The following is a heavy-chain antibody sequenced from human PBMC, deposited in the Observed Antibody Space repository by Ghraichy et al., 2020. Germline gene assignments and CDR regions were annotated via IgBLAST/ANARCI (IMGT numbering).Heavy chain of an antibody. CDR2: ISSSSSTI. V-gene: IGHV3-48*01. CDR3: ARDHSGYDKASGFFDY. CDR1: GFTFSSYS. J-gene: IGHJ4*02. Sequence: GSLRLSCAASGFTFSSYSMNWVRQAPGKGLEWVSYISSSSSTIYYADSVKGRFTISRDNAKNSLYLQMNSLRAEDTAVYYCARDHSGYDKASGFFDYWGQGTLVTVSS. D-gene: IGHD5-12*01.